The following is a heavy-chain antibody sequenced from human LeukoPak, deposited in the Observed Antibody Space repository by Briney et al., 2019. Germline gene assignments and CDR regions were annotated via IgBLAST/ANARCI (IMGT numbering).Heavy chain of an antibody. CDR1: GFTFSSYA. D-gene: IGHD5-18*01. J-gene: IGHJ4*02. V-gene: IGHV3-30*04. CDR2: ISYDGGNK. Sequence: GSLRLSCAAFGFTFSSYAMHWVRQAPGKGLEWVAVISYDGGNKYYADSVKGRFTISRDNSKNTLYLQMNSLRAEDTAVYYCAIQGGYSYGFDYWGQGTLVTVSS. CDR3: AIQGGYSYGFDY.